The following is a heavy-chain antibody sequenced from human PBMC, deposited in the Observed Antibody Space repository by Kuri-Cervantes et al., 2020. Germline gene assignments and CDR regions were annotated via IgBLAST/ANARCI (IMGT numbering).Heavy chain of an antibody. CDR2: IYSGGST. CDR3: ARDGVQLWLRGNWFDP. J-gene: IGHJ5*02. CDR1: GFTVSSNY. V-gene: IGHV3-53*01. D-gene: IGHD5-18*01. Sequence: GGSLRLSCAASGFTVSSNYMSWVRQAPGKGLEWVSVIYSGGSTYYADSVKGRFTISRDNSKNTLYLQMNSLRAEDTAVYYCARDGVQLWLRGNWFDPWGQGTLVTVSS.